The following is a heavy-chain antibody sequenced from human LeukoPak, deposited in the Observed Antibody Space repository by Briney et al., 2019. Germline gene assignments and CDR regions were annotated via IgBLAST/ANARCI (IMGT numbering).Heavy chain of an antibody. Sequence: GGSLRLSCAASGFTFSSYGMHWVRQAPGEGLEWVAVISYDGSNKYYADSVKGRFTISRDNSKNTLYLQMNSLRAEDTAVYYCAKDLANYYYYGMDVWGQGTTVTVSS. CDR2: ISYDGSNK. V-gene: IGHV3-30*18. CDR1: GFTFSSYG. D-gene: IGHD5-12*01. J-gene: IGHJ6*02. CDR3: AKDLANYYYYGMDV.